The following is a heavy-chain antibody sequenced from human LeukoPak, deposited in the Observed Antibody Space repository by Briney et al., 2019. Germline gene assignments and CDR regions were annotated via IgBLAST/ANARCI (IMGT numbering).Heavy chain of an antibody. CDR2: IYYSGST. J-gene: IGHJ3*02. D-gene: IGHD1-26*01. CDR1: GGSISSGDYY. V-gene: IGHV4-30-4*08. Sequence: PSETLSLTCTVCGGSISSGDYYGRWIRQPPGKGLEWNGYIYYSGSTYYNPSLKSRVTISVDTSKKQFSLKLSSVTAADTAVYYCARDLSSGSYYATEHDAFDIWGQGTMVTVSS. CDR3: ARDLSSGSYYATEHDAFDI.